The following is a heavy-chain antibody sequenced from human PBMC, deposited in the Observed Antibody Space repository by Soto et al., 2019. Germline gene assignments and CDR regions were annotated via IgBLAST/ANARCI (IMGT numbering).Heavy chain of an antibody. D-gene: IGHD5-18*01. V-gene: IGHV3-23*01. Sequence: EVPLLESGGGLVQPGGSLRLSCAASGFTFSSYAMGWVRKAPGKGLEGVSVISGRGGSTYYADPVKGRFTISRDNSKNTLYLRMNSLRAEDTAVYYCAKGNTTVVPRFMYYWGQGTLVTVSS. CDR1: GFTFSSYA. CDR2: ISGRGGST. CDR3: AKGNTTVVPRFMYY. J-gene: IGHJ4*02.